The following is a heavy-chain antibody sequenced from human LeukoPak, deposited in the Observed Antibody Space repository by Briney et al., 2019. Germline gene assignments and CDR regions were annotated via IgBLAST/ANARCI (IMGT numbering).Heavy chain of an antibody. CDR3: TASQRNYDILTGTYYFDY. V-gene: IGHV3-73*01. CDR2: IRSKANSYAT. J-gene: IGHJ4*02. CDR1: GFTFSGSA. Sequence: GGSLRLSSAASGFTFSGSAMHWVRQASGKGLEWVGRIRSKANSYATAYAASVKGRFTISRDDSKNTAYLQMNSLKTEDTAVYYCTASQRNYDILTGTYYFDYWGQGTLVTVSS. D-gene: IGHD3-9*01.